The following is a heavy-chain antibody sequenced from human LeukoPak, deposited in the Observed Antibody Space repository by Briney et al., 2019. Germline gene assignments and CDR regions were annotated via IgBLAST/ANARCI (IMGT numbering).Heavy chain of an antibody. CDR2: VDSGGSSP. V-gene: IGHV3-74*01. CDR1: GFTFSTYW. Sequence: PGGSLRLSCTASGFTFSTYWMHWVRQAPGKGLVWVSRVDSGGSSPIYVDSVKGRFTISRDNSKNTLYLQMNSLRAEDTAVYYCAKRIVGAWGFDYWGQGTLVTVSS. CDR3: AKRIVGAWGFDY. J-gene: IGHJ4*02. D-gene: IGHD1-26*01.